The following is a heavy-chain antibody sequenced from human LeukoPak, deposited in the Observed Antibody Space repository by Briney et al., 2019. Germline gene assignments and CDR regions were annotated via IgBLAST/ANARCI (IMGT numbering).Heavy chain of an antibody. V-gene: IGHV3-30*04. CDR2: ISYDGSNK. J-gene: IGHJ4*02. CDR1: GFTFSSYA. Sequence: GGSLRLSCAASGFTFSSYAMHWVRQAPGNGLEWVAVISYDGSNKYYADSVKGRFTISRDNSKNTLYLQMNSLRAEDTAVYYCARDRRGVPAAKHGFDYWGQGTLVTVSS. CDR3: ARDRRGVPAAKHGFDY. D-gene: IGHD2-2*01.